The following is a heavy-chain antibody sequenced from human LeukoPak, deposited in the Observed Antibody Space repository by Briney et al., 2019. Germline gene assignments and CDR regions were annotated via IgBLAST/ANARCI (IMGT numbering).Heavy chain of an antibody. CDR3: ARLRWFGELPNDY. D-gene: IGHD3-10*01. CDR2: IYYSGST. CDR1: GGSISSYY. V-gene: IGHV4-59*01. Sequence: SETLSLTCTVSGGSISSYYWSWIRQPPGKGLEWIGYIYYSGSTNYNPSLKSRVTISVDTSKNQFSLKLSSVTAADTAVYYCARLRWFGELPNDYWGQGTLVTVSS. J-gene: IGHJ4*02.